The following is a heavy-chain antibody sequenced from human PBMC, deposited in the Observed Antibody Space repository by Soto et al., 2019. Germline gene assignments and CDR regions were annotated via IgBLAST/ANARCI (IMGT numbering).Heavy chain of an antibody. V-gene: IGHV1-3*01. CDR3: ARGVAGPLHWFDP. J-gene: IGHJ5*02. CDR2: INAGNGNT. D-gene: IGHD6-19*01. Sequence: ASVKVSCKASGYTFTSYAMHWLRQAPGQRLEWMGWINAGNGNTKYSQKLQGRVTITRDTSASTAYMELSSLRSEDTAVYYCARGVAGPLHWFDPWGQGTLVTVSS. CDR1: GYTFTSYA.